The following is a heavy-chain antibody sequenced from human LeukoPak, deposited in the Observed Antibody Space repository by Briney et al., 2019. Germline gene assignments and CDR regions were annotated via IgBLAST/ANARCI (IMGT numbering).Heavy chain of an antibody. J-gene: IGHJ4*01. CDR1: GFTFSSYS. CDR2: INNDGSNT. Sequence: PGGSLRLSCAASGFTFSSYSMNWVRQAPGKGLVWVSRINNDGSNTRYADSVQGRFTISRDNAKNTLYLQMNSLRVEDTAVFYCVRETDYFDSWGHGTSVTVSS. CDR3: VRETDYFDS. V-gene: IGHV3-74*01.